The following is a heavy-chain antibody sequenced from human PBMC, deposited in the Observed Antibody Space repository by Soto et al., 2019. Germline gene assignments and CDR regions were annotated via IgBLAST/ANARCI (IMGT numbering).Heavy chain of an antibody. J-gene: IGHJ4*02. Sequence: QVHLVQSGAEVKKPGASVKVSCKASGYTFTSYGITWVRQAPGQGLEWRGWISAHNGNTDYAQKLQGRVIVNRDTSTSTASMELRSLRSADTAVYYCARGRYGDYWGQGALVTVSS. CDR3: ARGRYGDY. CDR2: ISAHNGNT. V-gene: IGHV1-18*01. D-gene: IGHD1-1*01. CDR1: GYTFTSYG.